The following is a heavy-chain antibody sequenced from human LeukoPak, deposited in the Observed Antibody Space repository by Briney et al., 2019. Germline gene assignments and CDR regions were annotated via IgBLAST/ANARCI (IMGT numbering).Heavy chain of an antibody. V-gene: IGHV3-23*01. Sequence: PGGPLRLSGAASGFTFSSYAMRWVRQSPGKGLEWVSAISGSGGSTYYTDSVKPRSTIYRDNSKNTLYLQMNSLRAEDTAVYDCAKRASGQWAVGFDIWGQGTMVTVSS. CDR2: ISGSGGST. CDR1: GFTFSSYA. CDR3: AKRASGQWAVGFDI. J-gene: IGHJ3*02. D-gene: IGHD6-19*01.